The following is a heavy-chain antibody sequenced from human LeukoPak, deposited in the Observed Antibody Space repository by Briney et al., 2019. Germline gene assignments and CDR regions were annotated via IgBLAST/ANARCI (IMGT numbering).Heavy chain of an antibody. CDR2: ISGSGGST. J-gene: IGHJ4*02. CDR3: ARSPYSSYYFDY. CDR1: GFTFSSYA. D-gene: IGHD6-6*01. V-gene: IGHV3-23*01. Sequence: GGSLRLSCAVSGFTFSSYAMIWVGTAPGKGLEGVSAISGSGGSTYYADSVKGRFTISRDNSKNTLYPQMNSLRAEDTAVYYCARSPYSSYYFDYWGQGTLVTVSS.